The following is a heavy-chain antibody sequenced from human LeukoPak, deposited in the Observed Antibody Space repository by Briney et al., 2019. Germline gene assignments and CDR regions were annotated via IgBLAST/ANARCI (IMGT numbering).Heavy chain of an antibody. J-gene: IGHJ3*02. V-gene: IGHV3-23*01. CDR3: AKDGLIAGDLDAFDI. CDR2: ISGSGGST. Sequence: GALRLSCAASGFTFSSYAMSWVRQAPGKGREWVSAISGSGGSTYYADSVKGRFTISRDNSKNTLYLQMNSLRAEDTAVYYCAKDGLIAGDLDAFDIWGQGTMVTVSS. D-gene: IGHD7-27*01. CDR1: GFTFSSYA.